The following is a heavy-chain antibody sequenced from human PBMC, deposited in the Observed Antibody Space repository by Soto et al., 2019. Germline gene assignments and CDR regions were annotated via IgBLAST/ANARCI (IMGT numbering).Heavy chain of an antibody. V-gene: IGHV4-34*01. CDR2: INHSGGT. D-gene: IGHD6-19*01. CDR1: GFTFSDYY. J-gene: IGHJ4*02. CDR3: ARGTAELSSGRYASFDY. Sequence: PGGSLRLSCAASGFTFSDYYMGWIRQAPGKGLEWIGEINHSGGTNYYPSLKSRVTLSVDTSRNQFSLKLTSVTAADTAVYYCARGTAELSSGRYASFDYWGLGTLVTVSS.